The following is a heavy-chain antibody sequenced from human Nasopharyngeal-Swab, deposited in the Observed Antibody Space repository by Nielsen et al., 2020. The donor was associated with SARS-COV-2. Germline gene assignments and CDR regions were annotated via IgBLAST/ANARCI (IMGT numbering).Heavy chain of an antibody. J-gene: IGHJ4*02. Sequence: KVSCKGSGYSFTSYWLSWVRQMPGKGLEWMGRIDPSDSYTNYSPSFQGHVTISADKSISTAYLQWSSLKASDTAMYYCARHRGSSSWYGFTQPYDYWGQGTLVTVSS. V-gene: IGHV5-10-1*01. CDR3: ARHRGSSSWYGFTQPYDY. CDR2: IDPSDSYT. D-gene: IGHD6-13*01. CDR1: GYSFTSYW.